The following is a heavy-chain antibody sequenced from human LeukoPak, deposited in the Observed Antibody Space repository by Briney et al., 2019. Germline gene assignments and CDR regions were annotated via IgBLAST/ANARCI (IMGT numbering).Heavy chain of an antibody. J-gene: IGHJ4*02. CDR1: GFTFSSYS. D-gene: IGHD3-9*01. CDR2: ISSSGSHI. CDR3: ARTPQRSYNVLTGYPFDY. V-gene: IGHV3-21*01. Sequence: GGSLRLSCAASGFTFSSYSMNWVRQAPGKGLEWVSSISSSGSHIYYADSVKGRITISRDNAKNTLYLQMNSLRVEDTAVYYCARTPQRSYNVLTGYPFDYWGQGTLVTVSS.